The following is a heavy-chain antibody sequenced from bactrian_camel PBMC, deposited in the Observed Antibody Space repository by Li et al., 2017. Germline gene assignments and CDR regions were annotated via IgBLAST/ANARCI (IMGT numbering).Heavy chain of an antibody. D-gene: IGHD2*01. Sequence: QLVESGGALVQPGGSLRLSCVASGFTDDEADMGWYRQTPGKERENVAFITGDGSTGYAVSVKGRFAVSKDNAKNTLYLQMSSLKPQDTAMYYCAADVNSGGYCSTTFDYWGQGTQVTVS. CDR2: ITGDGST. CDR3: AADVNSGGYCSTTFDY. J-gene: IGHJ6*01. CDR1: GFTDDEAD. V-gene: IGHV3S60*01.